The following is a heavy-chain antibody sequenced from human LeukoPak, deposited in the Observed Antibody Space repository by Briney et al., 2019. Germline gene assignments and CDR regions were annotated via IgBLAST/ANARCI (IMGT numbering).Heavy chain of an antibody. J-gene: IGHJ4*02. CDR3: ARFGYVAAVDV. Sequence: GGSLRLSCAASGFTFSNAWMSWVRQAPGKGLEWVANINPAGSETYYVDPVKGRFSISRDNAKNLVYLQMNSLRAEDTAVYHCARFGYVAAVDVWGQGTPVTVSS. D-gene: IGHD2-15*01. CDR1: GFTFSNAW. CDR2: INPAGSET. V-gene: IGHV3-7*01.